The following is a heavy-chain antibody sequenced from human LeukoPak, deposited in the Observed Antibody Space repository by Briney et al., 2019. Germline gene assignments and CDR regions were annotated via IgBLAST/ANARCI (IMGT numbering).Heavy chain of an antibody. D-gene: IGHD6-13*01. J-gene: IGHJ5*02. V-gene: IGHV4-34*01. CDR1: GGSFSGYY. CDR2: INHSGST. CDR3: ARRREVAAAGYNWFDP. Sequence: KASETLSLTCAVYGGSFSGYYWSWIRQPPGKGLEWVGEINHSGSTNYNPSLKSRVTISVDTSKNQFSLKLSSVTAADTAVYYCARRREVAAAGYNWFDPWGQGTLVTVSS.